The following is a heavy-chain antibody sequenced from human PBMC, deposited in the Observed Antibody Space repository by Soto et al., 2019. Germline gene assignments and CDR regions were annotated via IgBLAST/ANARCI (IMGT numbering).Heavy chain of an antibody. V-gene: IGHV3-30-3*01. CDR2: ISYDGSNK. D-gene: IGHD3-16*01. CDR3: ARGREKEYYDYVWGSYRGGYFDY. Sequence: QVQLVESGGGVVQPGRSLRLSCAASGFTFSSYAMHWVRQAPGKGLEWVAVISYDGSNKYYADSVKGRFTISRDNSKNKLYLQMNSLRAEDRAVYYCARGREKEYYDYVWGSYRGGYFDYWGQGTLVTVSS. J-gene: IGHJ4*02. CDR1: GFTFSSYA.